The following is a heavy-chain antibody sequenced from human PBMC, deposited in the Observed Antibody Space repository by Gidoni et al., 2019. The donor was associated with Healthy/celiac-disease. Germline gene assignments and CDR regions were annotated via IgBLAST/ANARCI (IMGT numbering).Heavy chain of an antibody. CDR1: GFPFRSYA. Sequence: EVQLLESGGGLVQPGGSLRLSCAASGFPFRSYAMSWVRQALGKGVEWGSAISGSGGSTYYTDSGKGRFTISRDNSKNTLYLQMNSLRAEDTAVYYCAKGGVVIRYGWFDPWGQGTLVTVSS. CDR2: ISGSGGST. CDR3: AKGGVVIRYGWFDP. J-gene: IGHJ5*02. D-gene: IGHD3-3*01. V-gene: IGHV3-23*01.